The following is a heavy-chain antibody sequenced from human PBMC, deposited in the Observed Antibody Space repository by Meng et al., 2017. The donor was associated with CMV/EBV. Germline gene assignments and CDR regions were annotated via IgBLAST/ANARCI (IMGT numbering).Heavy chain of an antibody. D-gene: IGHD4-11*01. V-gene: IGHV1-2*02. CDR3: ARGPLGEYSNYDAP. J-gene: IGHJ5*02. CDR2: INPNSGGT. CDR1: GYTCSCYY. Sequence: VQCGEKVKQPGAAAKVSIKASGYTCSCYYTHWVRQAPGQGLEWIGWINPNSGGTNYAQKFQGRATMTRDTSISTAYMELSRLRSDDTAVYYCARGPLGEYSNYDAPWGQGTLVTVSS.